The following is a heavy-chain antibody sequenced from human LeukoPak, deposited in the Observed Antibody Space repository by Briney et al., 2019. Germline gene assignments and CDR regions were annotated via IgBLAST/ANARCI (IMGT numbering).Heavy chain of an antibody. J-gene: IGHJ5*02. CDR1: GFIFSNYA. CDR2: ISYDGSDK. Sequence: SGGSLRLSCAASGFIFSNYAMHWVRQAPDKGLEWVALISYDGSDKYYADSVKGRFTISRDNSKNTLYLQMHSLRADDTALYFCARSPVAINGYFAPWGQGTLVTVS. CDR3: ARSPVAINGYFAP. D-gene: IGHD2-2*01. V-gene: IGHV3-30*03.